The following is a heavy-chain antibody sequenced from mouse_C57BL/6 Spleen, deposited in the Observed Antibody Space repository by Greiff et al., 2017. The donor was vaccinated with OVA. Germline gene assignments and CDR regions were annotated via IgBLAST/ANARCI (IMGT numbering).Heavy chain of an antibody. CDR2: IRNKANGYTT. D-gene: IGHD2-4*01. J-gene: IGHJ4*01. Sequence: EVQLMESGGGLVQPGGSLSLSCAASGFTFTDYYMSWVRQPPGKALEWLGFIRNKANGYTTEYSASVKGRFTISRDNSQSSLYLQMNALRAEDSATYYCARSHYDYGDAMDYWGQGTSVTVSS. CDR3: ARSHYDYGDAMDY. CDR1: GFTFTDYY. V-gene: IGHV7-3*01.